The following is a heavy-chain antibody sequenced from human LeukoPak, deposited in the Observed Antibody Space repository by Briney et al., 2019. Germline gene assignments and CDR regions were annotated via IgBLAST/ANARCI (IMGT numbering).Heavy chain of an antibody. D-gene: IGHD6-19*01. CDR2: ISSSSSTI. CDR1: GFTFSSYS. V-gene: IGHV3-48*04. Sequence: GGSLRLSCAASGFTFSSYSMNWVRQAPGKGLEWVSYISSSSSTIYYADSVKGRFTISRDNAKNSLYLQMNSLRAEDTAVYYCARDPREEWLVRFDAFDIWGQGTMVTVSS. CDR3: ARDPREEWLVRFDAFDI. J-gene: IGHJ3*02.